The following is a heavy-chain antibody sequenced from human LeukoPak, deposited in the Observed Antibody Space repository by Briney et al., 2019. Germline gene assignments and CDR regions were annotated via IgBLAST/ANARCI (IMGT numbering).Heavy chain of an antibody. J-gene: IGHJ4*02. D-gene: IGHD2-2*01. CDR3: ARLVVPAATFDY. V-gene: IGHV1-18*01. CDR1: GYTFTSYG. Sequence: ASVKVSCKASGYTFTSYGISWVRQAPRQGLEWMGWISAYNGNTNYAQKLQGRVSMTTDTSTSTAYMELRSLRSDDTAVYYCARLVVPAATFDYWGQGTLVTVSS. CDR2: ISAYNGNT.